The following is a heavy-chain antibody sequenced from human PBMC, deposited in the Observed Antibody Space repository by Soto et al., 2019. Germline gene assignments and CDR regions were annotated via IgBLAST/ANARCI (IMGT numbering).Heavy chain of an antibody. CDR2: INHSGST. Sequence: SETLSLTCAVYGGSFSGYYWSWIRQPPGKGLEWIGEINHSGSTNYNPSLKSRVTISVDTSKNQFSLKLSSVTAADTAVYYCARVSMIVVVTLPQYYYYGMDGWGQGTTVTVSS. CDR1: GGSFSGYY. D-gene: IGHD3-22*01. CDR3: ARVSMIVVVTLPQYYYYGMDG. V-gene: IGHV4-34*01. J-gene: IGHJ6*02.